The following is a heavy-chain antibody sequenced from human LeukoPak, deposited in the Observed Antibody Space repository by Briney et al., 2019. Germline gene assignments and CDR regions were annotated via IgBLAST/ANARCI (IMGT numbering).Heavy chain of an antibody. D-gene: IGHD1-26*01. V-gene: IGHV4-34*01. J-gene: IGHJ6*03. CDR1: GGSFSGYY. Sequence: SETLSLTCAVYGGSFSGYYWSWIRQPPGKGLEWIGEINHSGSTNYNPSLKCRVTISVDTSKSQFSLKLSSVTAADTAVYYCARGGGSGGSYPYYYYYMDVWGKGTTVTISS. CDR3: ARGGGSGGSYPYYYYYMDV. CDR2: INHSGST.